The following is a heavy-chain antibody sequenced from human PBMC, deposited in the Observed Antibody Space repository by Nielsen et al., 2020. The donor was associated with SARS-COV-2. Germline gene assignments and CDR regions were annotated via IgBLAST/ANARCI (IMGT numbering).Heavy chain of an antibody. D-gene: IGHD3-10*01. Sequence: SETLSLTCAVYGGSFSDYYWSWIRQPPGKGLEWIGEINHSGSTNYNPSLKSRVTISVDTSNNQFSLKLTSVSAADTAVYCCARYSHITLWFGKFHWFDPWGQGTLVTVSS. CDR1: GGSFSDYY. J-gene: IGHJ5*02. CDR3: ARYSHITLWFGKFHWFDP. CDR2: INHSGST. V-gene: IGHV4-34*01.